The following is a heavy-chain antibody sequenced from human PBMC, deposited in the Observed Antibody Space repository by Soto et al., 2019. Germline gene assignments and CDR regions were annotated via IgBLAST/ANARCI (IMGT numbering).Heavy chain of an antibody. CDR1: GGSIGSYY. V-gene: IGHV4-59*01. D-gene: IGHD6-13*01. CDR3: ARERGSSSPFFDY. Sequence: SETLSLTCTVSGGSIGSYYWNWIRQPPGKGLEWIGYIYYSGSTSYNPSLKSRITISVDTSKNQFSLKLSSVTAADTAVYYCARERGSSSPFFDYWGQGTLVTVSS. CDR2: IYYSGST. J-gene: IGHJ4*02.